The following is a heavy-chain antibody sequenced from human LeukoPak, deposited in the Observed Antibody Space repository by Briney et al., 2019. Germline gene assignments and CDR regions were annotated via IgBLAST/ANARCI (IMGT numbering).Heavy chain of an antibody. V-gene: IGHV4-39*01. CDR1: GGSVSSSSHY. D-gene: IGHD6-13*01. Sequence: PSETLSLTCTVSGGSVSSSSHYWGWIRQPPGKGLEWIGSIYYSGSTYYNPSLKSRVTISVDTSKNQFSLKLSSVTAADTAAYYCARQEQLVRVDFWGQGTLVTISS. J-gene: IGHJ4*02. CDR3: ARQEQLVRVDF. CDR2: IYYSGST.